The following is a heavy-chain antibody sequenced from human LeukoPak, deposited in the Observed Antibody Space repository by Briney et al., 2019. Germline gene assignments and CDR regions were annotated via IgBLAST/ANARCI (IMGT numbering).Heavy chain of an antibody. Sequence: PSQTLSLTCAVSGYSISSGYYWGWIRQPPGKGLEWIGSIYHSGSTYYNPSLKSRVTISVATSKNQFSLKLSSVTAADTAVYYCARHSGYSGYSSGWYYFDYWGQGTLVTVSS. D-gene: IGHD6-19*01. CDR2: IYHSGST. J-gene: IGHJ4*02. CDR1: GYSISSGYY. V-gene: IGHV4-38-2*01. CDR3: ARHSGYSGYSSGWYYFDY.